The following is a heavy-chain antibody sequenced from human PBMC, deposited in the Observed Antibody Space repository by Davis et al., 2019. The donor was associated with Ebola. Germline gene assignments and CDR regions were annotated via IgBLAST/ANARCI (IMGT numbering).Heavy chain of an antibody. V-gene: IGHV1-2*04. D-gene: IGHD1-7*01. CDR1: GYTFTSYY. Sequence: ASVKVSCKASGYTFTSYYMHWVRQAPGQGLEWMGWINPNSGGTNYAQKFQGWVTMTRDTSISTAYMELSRLRSDDTAVYYCARGVTGTFTGWFDPWGQGTLVTVSS. CDR2: INPNSGGT. J-gene: IGHJ5*02. CDR3: ARGVTGTFTGWFDP.